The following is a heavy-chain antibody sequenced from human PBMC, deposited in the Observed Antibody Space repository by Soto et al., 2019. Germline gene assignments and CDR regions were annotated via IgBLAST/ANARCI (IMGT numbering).Heavy chain of an antibody. CDR2: ISGSGGST. J-gene: IGHJ6*02. D-gene: IGHD3-3*01. CDR1: GFTFSSYA. Sequence: GGSLRLSCAASGFTFSSYAMSWVRQAPGKGLEWVSAISGSGGSTYYADSVKGRFTISRDNSKNTLYLQMNSLRAEDTAVYYCAKAATYYDFWSGSYPWYYYGMDVWGQGTTVTVS. V-gene: IGHV3-23*01. CDR3: AKAATYYDFWSGSYPWYYYGMDV.